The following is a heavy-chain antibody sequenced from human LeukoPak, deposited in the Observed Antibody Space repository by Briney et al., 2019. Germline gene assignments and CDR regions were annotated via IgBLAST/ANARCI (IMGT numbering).Heavy chain of an antibody. V-gene: IGHV3-9*03. D-gene: IGHD2-2*01. CDR2: ISWNSGSI. CDR1: GFTFDDYA. Sequence: GRSLRLSCAASGFTFDDYAMHWVRRAPGKGLEWVSGISWNSGSIGYADSVKGRFTISRDNAKNSLYLQMNSLRAEDMALYYCAKDKSTNPYYFDYWGQGTLVTVSS. CDR3: AKDKSTNPYYFDY. J-gene: IGHJ4*02.